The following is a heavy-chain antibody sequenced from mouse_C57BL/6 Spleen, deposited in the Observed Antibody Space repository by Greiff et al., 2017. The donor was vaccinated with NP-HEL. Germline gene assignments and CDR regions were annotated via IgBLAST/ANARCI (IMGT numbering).Heavy chain of an antibody. D-gene: IGHD1-1*01. Sequence: EVHLVESGGGLVKPGGSLKLSCAASGFTFSSYAMSWVRQTPEKRLEWVATISDGGSYTYYPDNVKGRFTISRDNAKNNLYLQMSHLKSEDTAMYYCGGGSSPYWYFDVWGTGTTVTVSS. CDR3: GGGSSPYWYFDV. V-gene: IGHV5-4*01. CDR2: ISDGGSYT. J-gene: IGHJ1*03. CDR1: GFTFSSYA.